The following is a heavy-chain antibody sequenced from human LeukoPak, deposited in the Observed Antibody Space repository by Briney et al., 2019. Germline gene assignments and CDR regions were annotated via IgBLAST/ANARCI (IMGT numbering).Heavy chain of an antibody. D-gene: IGHD3-22*01. V-gene: IGHV3-48*03. J-gene: IGHJ4*02. CDR1: GFTFSSYE. Sequence: PGGSLRLSCAASGFTFSSYEMNWVRQAPGKGLEWVSYISSSGSTIYYADSVKGRFTISRDNAKNSLYLQMNTLRAEDTALYYCAREEGPYYYDSSGYLDYWGQGTLVTVSS. CDR3: AREEGPYYYDSSGYLDY. CDR2: ISSSGSTI.